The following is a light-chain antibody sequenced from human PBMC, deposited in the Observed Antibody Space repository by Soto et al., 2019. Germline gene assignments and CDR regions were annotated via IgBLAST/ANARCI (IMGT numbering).Light chain of an antibody. J-gene: IGLJ2*01. Sequence: QSALTQPASVSGSPGQSITISCTGSSGDIGDYKYVSWYQQHPGKAPKLMIYDVSNRPSGVSNRFSASKSGNTASLTISGLQAEDEADYYCSSYTGSNSVIFGGGTKLTVL. CDR3: SSYTGSNSVI. CDR1: SGDIGDYKY. V-gene: IGLV2-14*01. CDR2: DVS.